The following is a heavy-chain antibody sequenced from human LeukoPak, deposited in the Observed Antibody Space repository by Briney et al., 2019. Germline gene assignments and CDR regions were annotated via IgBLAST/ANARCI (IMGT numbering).Heavy chain of an antibody. CDR3: ARDMIAVAGGYYYYGMDV. Sequence: QTLSLTCAISGDSVSSNSAAWNWIRQSPSRGLEWLGRTYYRSKWYNDYAVSVKSRITINPDTSKNQFSLQLNSVTPEDTAVYYCARDMIAVAGGYYYYGMDVWGQGTTVTVSS. V-gene: IGHV6-1*01. D-gene: IGHD6-19*01. CDR1: GDSVSSNSAA. CDR2: TYYRSKWYN. J-gene: IGHJ6*02.